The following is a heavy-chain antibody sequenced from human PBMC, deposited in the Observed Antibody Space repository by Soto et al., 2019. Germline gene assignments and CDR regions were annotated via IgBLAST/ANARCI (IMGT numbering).Heavy chain of an antibody. V-gene: IGHV1-69*13. CDR2: IIPIFGTA. CDR3: ARGSPDCSGGSCLHFDY. Sequence: VASVKVSCKASGGTFSSYAISWVRQAPGQGLEWMGGIIPIFGTANYAQKFQGRVTITADESTSTAYMELSSLRSEDTAVYYCARGSPDCSGGSCLHFDYWGQGTRVTVSS. J-gene: IGHJ4*02. D-gene: IGHD2-15*01. CDR1: GGTFSSYA.